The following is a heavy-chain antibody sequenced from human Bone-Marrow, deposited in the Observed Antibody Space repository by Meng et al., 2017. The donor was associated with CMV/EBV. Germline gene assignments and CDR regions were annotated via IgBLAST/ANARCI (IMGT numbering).Heavy chain of an antibody. CDR3: ARSNQLLSWNAFDI. CDR2: ISAYNGNT. J-gene: IGHJ3*02. D-gene: IGHD2-2*01. Sequence: ASVKVSCKAAGYTFTSYGISWVRQAPGQGLEWMGWISAYNGNTNYAQKLQGRVTMTTDTSTSTAYMELRSLRSDDTAVYYCARSNQLLSWNAFDIWGQGTMLTVSS. V-gene: IGHV1-18*01. CDR1: GYTFTSYG.